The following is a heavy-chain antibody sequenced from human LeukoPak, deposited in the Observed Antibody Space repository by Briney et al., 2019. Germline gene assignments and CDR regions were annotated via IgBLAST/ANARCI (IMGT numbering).Heavy chain of an antibody. CDR1: GFTFSSYG. CDR2: ISGSGGST. Sequence: GGSLRLSCAASGFTFSSYGMSWVRQAPGEGLEWVSAISGSGGSTYYADSVKGRFTISRDNSKNTLYLQMNSLRAEDTAVYYCARKEGSSWTFDYWGQGTLVTVSS. J-gene: IGHJ4*02. CDR3: ARKEGSSWTFDY. V-gene: IGHV3-23*01. D-gene: IGHD6-13*01.